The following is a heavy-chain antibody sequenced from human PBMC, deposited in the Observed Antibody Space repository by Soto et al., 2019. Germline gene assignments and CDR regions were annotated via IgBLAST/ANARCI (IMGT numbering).Heavy chain of an antibody. CDR1: GDSVSSNSVA. V-gene: IGHV6-1*01. CDR3: ARDTRPKGSYFDF. J-gene: IGHJ4*02. Sequence: PSQTLSLTCAISGDSVSSNSVAWNWIRQSPSRGLEWLGRTYYKSKWYNDYAVSVKSRITMNPDRSKNQFSLRLNAVAAEDTAVYYCARDTRPKGSYFDFWGQGTLVTVS. CDR2: TYYKSKWYN. D-gene: IGHD1-26*01.